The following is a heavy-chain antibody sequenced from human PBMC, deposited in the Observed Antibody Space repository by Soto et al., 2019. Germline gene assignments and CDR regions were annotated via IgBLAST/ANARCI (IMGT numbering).Heavy chain of an antibody. CDR2: ISSSSSYI. CDR3: ARGRYYGSGRAQRYFDL. Sequence: EVQLVESGGGLVKPGGSLRLSCAASGFTFSSYSMNWVRQAPGKGLEWVSSISSSSSYIYYADSVKGRFTISRDNAKNSLYLQMNSLRAEDTAVYYCARGRYYGSGRAQRYFDLWGRGTLVTVSS. D-gene: IGHD3-10*01. V-gene: IGHV3-21*01. J-gene: IGHJ2*01. CDR1: GFTFSSYS.